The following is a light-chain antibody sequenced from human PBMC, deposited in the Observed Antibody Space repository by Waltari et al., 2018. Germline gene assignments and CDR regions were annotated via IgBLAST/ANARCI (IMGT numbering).Light chain of an antibody. CDR3: QQYNNWPPVFT. V-gene: IGKV3-15*01. CDR2: GAS. CDR1: QSVRSN. Sequence: EIVMTQSPATLSVSPGERATLSCRASQSVRSNLAWYQQKPGQAPRLLIYGASTRATGIPARVSGSGSGTDFTLTISSLQSEDFAVYYCQQYNNWPPVFTFGPGTKVDIK. J-gene: IGKJ3*01.